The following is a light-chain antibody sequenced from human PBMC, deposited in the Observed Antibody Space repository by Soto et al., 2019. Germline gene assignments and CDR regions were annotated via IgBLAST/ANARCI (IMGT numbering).Light chain of an antibody. CDR2: GVS. V-gene: IGKV3-15*01. CDR1: QSVSNN. CDR3: QQHSHWPPWT. J-gene: IGKJ1*01. Sequence: IVMTQTPATLSVSPGEIASLSCRASQSVSNNLAWYQQKPGQAPRLLIFGVSTRATGIPARFSGSGSGTDFTLTISNLEPEDFAVYYCQQHSHWPPWTFGQGTKVDIK.